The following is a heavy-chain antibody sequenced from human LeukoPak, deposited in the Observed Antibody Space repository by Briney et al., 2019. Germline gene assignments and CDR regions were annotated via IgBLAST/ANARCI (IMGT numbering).Heavy chain of an antibody. CDR1: GFTFSSYS. Sequence: PGGSLRLSCAASGFTFSSYSMNWVRQAPGKGLEWVSYISSSSSTIYCADSVKGRFTISRDNAKNSLYLQMNSLRAEDTAVYYCARGLPYDILTGYAFDIWGQGTMVTVSS. D-gene: IGHD3-9*01. V-gene: IGHV3-48*01. CDR3: ARGLPYDILTGYAFDI. CDR2: ISSSSSTI. J-gene: IGHJ3*02.